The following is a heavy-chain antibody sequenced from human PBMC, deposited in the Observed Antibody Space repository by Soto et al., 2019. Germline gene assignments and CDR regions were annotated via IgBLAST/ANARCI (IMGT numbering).Heavy chain of an antibody. V-gene: IGHV4-59*01. CDR1: GGSISSYY. Sequence: QVQLQESGPGLVKPSETLSLTCTVSGGSISSYYWSWIRQPPGKGLEWIGYIYYSGRTNYNPSLNNPVTISAATSKTPSSLTLSSVTAADTAVYYCASVWGGAFDFWGQGTMVTVSS. CDR3: ASVWGGAFDF. CDR2: IYYSGRT. D-gene: IGHD3-16*01. J-gene: IGHJ3*01.